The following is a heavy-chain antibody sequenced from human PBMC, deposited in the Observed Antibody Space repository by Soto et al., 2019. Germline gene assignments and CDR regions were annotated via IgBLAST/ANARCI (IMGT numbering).Heavy chain of an antibody. V-gene: IGHV3-49*03. Sequence: GGSLRLCCTASGFTFGDYAMSWFRQAPGKGLEWVGFIRSKAYGGTTEYAASVKGRFTISRGDSKSIAYLQMNSLKTEDTAVYYCTRDCTNGVCYTGPYYYYGMDVWGQGTTVTVSS. CDR3: TRDCTNGVCYTGPYYYYGMDV. CDR2: IRSKAYGGTT. D-gene: IGHD2-8*01. J-gene: IGHJ6*02. CDR1: GFTFGDYA.